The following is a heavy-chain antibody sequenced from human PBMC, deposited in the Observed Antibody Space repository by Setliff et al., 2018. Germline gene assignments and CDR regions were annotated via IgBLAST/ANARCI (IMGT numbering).Heavy chain of an antibody. Sequence: GGSLRLSCAASGFTFNNYFMIWVRQAPGKGLEWVSSISNSGGEIHYADSVKGRFTISRDNSNNTLYLQMSSLRAEDTAVYYCAKCSSWHGHYPHFNYWGQGTLVTVSS. CDR3: AKCSSWHGHYPHFNY. CDR1: GFTFNNYF. V-gene: IGHV3-23*01. D-gene: IGHD6-13*01. CDR2: ISNSGGEI. J-gene: IGHJ4*02.